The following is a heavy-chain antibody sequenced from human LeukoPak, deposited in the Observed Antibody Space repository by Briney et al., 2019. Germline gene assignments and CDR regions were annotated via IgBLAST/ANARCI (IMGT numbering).Heavy chain of an antibody. CDR2: INHSGST. CDR1: GGSFSGYY. Sequence: SETLTLSCAVYGGSFSGYYWSWIRQPPGKGLEWIGEINHSGSTNYNPSLKSRVTISVDTSKNQFSLKLSSVTAADTAVSYCARGPIQLWDRGAFDIWGQGTMVTVSS. J-gene: IGHJ3*02. CDR3: ARGPIQLWDRGAFDI. D-gene: IGHD5-18*01. V-gene: IGHV4-34*01.